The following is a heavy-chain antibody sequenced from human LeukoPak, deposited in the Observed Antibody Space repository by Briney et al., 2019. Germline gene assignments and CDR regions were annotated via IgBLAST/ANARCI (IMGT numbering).Heavy chain of an antibody. D-gene: IGHD2-21*01. Sequence: PSETLSLTCTVSGGSISSYYWSWIRQAPGKGLEWIGYVYYTGSTNYNPSLKSRVTISVDTSKNQFSLELSSATAADTAVYYCAGERCGDTTCYFDYWGQGTLVTVSS. CDR2: VYYTGST. CDR1: GGSISSYY. V-gene: IGHV4-59*12. CDR3: AGERCGDTTCYFDY. J-gene: IGHJ4*02.